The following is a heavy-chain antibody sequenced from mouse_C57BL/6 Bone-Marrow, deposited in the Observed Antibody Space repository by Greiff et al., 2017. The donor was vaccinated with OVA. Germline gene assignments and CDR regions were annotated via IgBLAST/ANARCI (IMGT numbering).Heavy chain of an antibody. V-gene: IGHV1-61*01. CDR3: ARYGPLRGGFDY. CDR1: GYTFTSYW. Sequence: QVQLQQPGAELVRPGSSVKLSCKASGYTFTSYWMDWVKQRPGQGLEWIGNIYPSDSETHYNQKFKDKATLTVDKSSSTAYMQLSSLTSEDSAVYYCARYGPLRGGFDYWGQGTTLTVSS. CDR2: IYPSDSET. J-gene: IGHJ2*01. D-gene: IGHD1-1*01.